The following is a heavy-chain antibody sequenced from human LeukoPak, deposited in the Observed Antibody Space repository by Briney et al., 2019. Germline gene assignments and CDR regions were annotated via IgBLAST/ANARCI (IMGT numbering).Heavy chain of an antibody. V-gene: IGHV7-4-1*02. J-gene: IGHJ6*03. CDR2: INTNTGNP. Sequence: GASVKVSCKASGYTFTSYAMNWVRQAPGQGLEWMGWINTNTGNPTYAQGFTGRFVFSLDTSVSTAYLQISSLKAEDTAVYYCARVLRDFWSGYYIPYYMDVWGKGTTVTVSS. D-gene: IGHD3-3*01. CDR3: ARVLRDFWSGYYIPYYMDV. CDR1: GYTFTSYA.